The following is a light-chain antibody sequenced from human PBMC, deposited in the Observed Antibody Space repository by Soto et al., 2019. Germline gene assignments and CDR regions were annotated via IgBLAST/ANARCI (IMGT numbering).Light chain of an antibody. CDR2: QVT. CDR3: SSYTDSSNYV. CDR1: ISYLAIYNY. Sequence: QSVPSQPASVTGSPGQSITISCTGTISYLAIYNYDSWYQQQPGKAPKLMIYQVTNRPSGVSNRFSGTRSGNTASLTISGPQAEDVADYYCSSYTDSSNYVFGTGTKVTVL. J-gene: IGLJ1*01. V-gene: IGLV2-14*01.